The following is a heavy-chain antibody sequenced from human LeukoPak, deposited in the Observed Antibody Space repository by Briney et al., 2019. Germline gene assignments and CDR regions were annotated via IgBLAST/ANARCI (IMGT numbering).Heavy chain of an antibody. CDR3: ARDQYYYDSSGYLTFDY. J-gene: IGHJ4*02. Sequence: SETLSLTCAVYGGSFGGYYWSWIRQPPGKGLEWIGEINHSGSTNYNPSLKSRVTISVDTSKNQFSLKLSSVTAADTAVYYCARDQYYYDSSGYLTFDYWGQGTLVTVSS. V-gene: IGHV4-34*01. CDR2: INHSGST. D-gene: IGHD3-22*01. CDR1: GGSFGGYY.